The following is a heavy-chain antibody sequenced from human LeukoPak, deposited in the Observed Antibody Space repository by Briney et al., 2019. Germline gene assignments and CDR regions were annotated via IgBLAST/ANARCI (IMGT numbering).Heavy chain of an antibody. CDR2: ISYDGSNK. CDR3: ARDCSGGSCYDHDAFDI. D-gene: IGHD2-15*01. J-gene: IGHJ3*02. CDR1: GFTFSSYG. V-gene: IGHV3-30*03. Sequence: GGSLRLSCAASGFTFSSYGMHWVRQAPGKGLEWVAVISYDGSNKYYADSVKGRFTISRDNSKNTLYLQMNSLRAEDTAVYYCARDCSGGSCYDHDAFDIWGQGTMVTVSS.